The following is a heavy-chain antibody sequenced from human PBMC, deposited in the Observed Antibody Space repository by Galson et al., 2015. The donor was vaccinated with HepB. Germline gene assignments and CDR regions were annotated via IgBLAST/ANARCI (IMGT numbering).Heavy chain of an antibody. CDR2: IIPILGIA. Sequence: SVKVSCKASGGTFSSYTISWVRQAPGQGLEWMGRIIPILGIANYAQKFQGRVTITADKSTSTAYMELSSLRSEDTAVYYCARNGVATGAHDPGPADYWGQGTLVTVSS. V-gene: IGHV1-69*02. D-gene: IGHD5-12*01. J-gene: IGHJ4*02. CDR1: GGTFSSYT. CDR3: ARNGVATGAHDPGPADY.